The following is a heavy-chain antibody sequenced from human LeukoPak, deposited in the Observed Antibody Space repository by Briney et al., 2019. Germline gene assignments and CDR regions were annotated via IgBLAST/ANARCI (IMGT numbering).Heavy chain of an antibody. CDR1: GYTFTSYD. D-gene: IGHD2-2*01. Sequence: ASVKVSCKASGYTFTSYDINWVRQATGQGLEWMGWMNPNSGNTGYAQKFQGRVTITRNTSISTAYMELSSLRSVDTAVYYCARGAGRYCSSTSCYSNWFDPWGQGTLVTVSS. CDR2: MNPNSGNT. V-gene: IGHV1-8*03. J-gene: IGHJ5*02. CDR3: ARGAGRYCSSTSCYSNWFDP.